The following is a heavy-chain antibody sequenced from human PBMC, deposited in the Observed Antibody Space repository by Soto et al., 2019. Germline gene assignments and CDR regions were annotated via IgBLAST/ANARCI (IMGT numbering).Heavy chain of an antibody. CDR1: GFSISSNY. D-gene: IGHD3-10*01. CDR3: ARGQQVSTIRGVQGFDY. J-gene: IGHJ4*02. Sequence: EVQLVETGGGLIQPGGSLRLSCAASGFSISSNYMNWVRQAPGKGLEWVSLLYSGGTSYYADSVKGRFTISRDNSKNTLFLQMNRLKTEDTAVYYCARGQQVSTIRGVQGFDYWGQGTLVTVSS. CDR2: LYSGGTS. V-gene: IGHV3-53*02.